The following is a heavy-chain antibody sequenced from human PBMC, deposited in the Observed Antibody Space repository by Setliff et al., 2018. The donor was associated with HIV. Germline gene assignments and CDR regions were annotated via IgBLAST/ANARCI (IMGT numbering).Heavy chain of an antibody. V-gene: IGHV4-39*01. CDR3: ARGNFNY. CDR2: IDYSGSS. Sequence: SETLSLTCSVSGGSIISSVHYWGWIRQPPGKGLEWIGSIDYSGSSYYNPSLKSRVSIFIDTSKNQQSLKLSSVTAADTAVYYCARGNFNYWGQGTLVTVSS. J-gene: IGHJ4*02. CDR1: GGSIISSVHY. D-gene: IGHD3-16*01.